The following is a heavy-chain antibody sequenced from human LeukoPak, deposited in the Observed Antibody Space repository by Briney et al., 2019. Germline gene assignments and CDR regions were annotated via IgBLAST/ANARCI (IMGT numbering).Heavy chain of an antibody. Sequence: PSETLSLTCTVSGGSISSYYWSWIRQPPGKGLEWIGYIYYSGSTNYNPSLKSRVTISVDTSKNQFSLKLSSVTAADTAVYYCARAPQYYYEPLGWYFDLWGRGTLVTVSS. V-gene: IGHV4-59*01. D-gene: IGHD3-22*01. CDR1: GGSISSYY. J-gene: IGHJ2*01. CDR3: ARAPQYYYEPLGWYFDL. CDR2: IYYSGST.